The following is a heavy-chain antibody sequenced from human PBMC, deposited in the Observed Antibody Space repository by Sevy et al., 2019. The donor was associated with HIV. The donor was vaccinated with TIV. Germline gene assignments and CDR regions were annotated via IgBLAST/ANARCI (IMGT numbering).Heavy chain of an antibody. CDR2: ISGSGGSGDKT. CDR3: ARKYDSSGYFDY. CDR1: GFTFSNYA. D-gene: IGHD3-22*01. Sequence: GGSLRLSCAASGFTFSNYAMNWVRQAPGKGPEWVSGISGSGGSGDKTDYADSVKGRFTISRDDSKNSLYLQLNSLRAEDTAIYYCARKYDSSGYFDYWGQGTLVTVSS. V-gene: IGHV3-23*01. J-gene: IGHJ4*02.